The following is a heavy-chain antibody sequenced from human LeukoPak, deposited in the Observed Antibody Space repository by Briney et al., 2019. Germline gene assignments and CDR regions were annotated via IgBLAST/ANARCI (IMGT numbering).Heavy chain of an antibody. Sequence: GGSLRLSCVASVFTFSVYTMSCVRHARGKGRECVLAVSARGDKTYYADSVKGRFTVSRDNSKDTLFLQMISLRAEDTSLYYCARDIHDSSGYYYDYWGQGTLVTVSP. CDR2: VSARGDKT. V-gene: IGHV3-23*01. CDR1: VFTFSVYT. CDR3: ARDIHDSSGYYYDY. J-gene: IGHJ4*02. D-gene: IGHD3-22*01.